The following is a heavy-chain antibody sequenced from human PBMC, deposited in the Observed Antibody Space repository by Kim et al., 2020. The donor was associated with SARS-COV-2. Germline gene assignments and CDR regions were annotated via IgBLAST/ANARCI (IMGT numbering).Heavy chain of an antibody. CDR1: GGTFSSYA. CDR3: ARVRFSGSYPNWFDP. J-gene: IGHJ5*02. V-gene: IGHV1-69*13. CDR2: IIPIFGTA. Sequence: SVKVSCKASGGTFSSYAISWVRQAPGQGLEWMGGIIPIFGTANYAQKFQGRVTITADESTSTAYMELSSLRSEDTAVYYCARVRFSGSYPNWFDPWGQGTLVTVSS. D-gene: IGHD1-26*01.